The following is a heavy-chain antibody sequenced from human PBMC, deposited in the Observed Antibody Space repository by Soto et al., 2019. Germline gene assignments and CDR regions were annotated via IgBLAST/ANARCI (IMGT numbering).Heavy chain of an antibody. CDR3: ARTVWYYSLDY. Sequence: QVQLQESGPGLVKPSQTLSLTCTVSGGSISSGGYYWSWIRQPPGQGLEWIGYIYYSGSAYYNPSLKSRVTISVDTSENHFSLKLNSVTAADTAVYYCARTVWYYSLDYWGQGTLVTVSS. D-gene: IGHD4-4*01. CDR2: IYYSGSA. V-gene: IGHV4-31*03. CDR1: GGSISSGGYY. J-gene: IGHJ4*02.